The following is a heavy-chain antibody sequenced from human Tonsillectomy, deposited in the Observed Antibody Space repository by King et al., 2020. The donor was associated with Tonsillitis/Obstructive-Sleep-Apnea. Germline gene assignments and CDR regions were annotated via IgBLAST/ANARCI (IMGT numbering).Heavy chain of an antibody. CDR1: GGSIRSSSNY. Sequence: QLQESGPGLVKPSETLSLTCTVSGGSIRSSSNYWGWIRQPPGQGLEWIGSIYYSGSTYYRPSLKSRVTISVDTSQNQFSLKLSSVTAADTAEYYCARHDGPYCGGDCYFGTHYWGQGTLVTVSS. J-gene: IGHJ4*02. D-gene: IGHD2-21*01. CDR3: ARHDGPYCGGDCYFGTHY. V-gene: IGHV4-39*01. CDR2: IYYSGST.